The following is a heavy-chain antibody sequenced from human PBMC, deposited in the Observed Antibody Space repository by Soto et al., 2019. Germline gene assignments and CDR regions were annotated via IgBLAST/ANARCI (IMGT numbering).Heavy chain of an antibody. Sequence: QVQLVESGGGVVQPGRSLRLSCAASGFTFSSYAMHWVRQAPGKGLEWVAVISYDGSNKYYADSVKGRFTISRDNSKNTLYLQMNSLRAEDTAVYYCAREGDHGYSYVNWFDPWGQGTLVTVSS. J-gene: IGHJ5*02. CDR1: GFTFSSYA. V-gene: IGHV3-30-3*01. D-gene: IGHD5-18*01. CDR3: AREGDHGYSYVNWFDP. CDR2: ISYDGSNK.